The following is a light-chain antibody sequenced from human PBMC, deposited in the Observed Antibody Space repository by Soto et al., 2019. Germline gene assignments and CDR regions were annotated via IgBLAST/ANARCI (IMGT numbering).Light chain of an antibody. CDR2: EVR. CDR3: SSYAGTYIV. CDR1: SSDVGGYDY. V-gene: IGLV2-8*01. J-gene: IGLJ1*01. Sequence: QSALTQPPSASGSPGQSVAISCTGTSSDVGGYDYVSWYQQHPGKAPKIMIYEVRTRPSGVPDRFYGPKSGNTASLTVSGLQAEDEADYYCSSYAGTYIVFGTGTKVTVL.